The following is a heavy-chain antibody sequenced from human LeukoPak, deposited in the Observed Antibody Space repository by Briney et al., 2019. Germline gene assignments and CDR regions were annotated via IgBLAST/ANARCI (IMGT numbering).Heavy chain of an antibody. Sequence: GGSRRLSCAASGFIFSDYWMSWVRQAPGKGLEWVANIKEDGSEKYYIDSVKGRFTISRDNAKRSVFLQMNSLRVEDMAVYYCARVEGRNSCPDYWGQGTLVTVSS. V-gene: IGHV3-7*01. CDR3: ARVEGRNSCPDY. J-gene: IGHJ4*02. D-gene: IGHD2-2*01. CDR2: IKEDGSEK. CDR1: GFIFSDYW.